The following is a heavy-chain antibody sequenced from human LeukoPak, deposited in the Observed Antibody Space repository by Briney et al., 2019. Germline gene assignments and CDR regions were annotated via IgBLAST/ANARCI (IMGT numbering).Heavy chain of an antibody. CDR1: GGSISSSSYY. J-gene: IGHJ4*02. Sequence: PSETLSLTCTVSGGSISSSSYYWGWIRQPPGKGLEWIGSIYYSGSTYYNPSLKSRVTISVDTSKNQFSLKLSSVTAADTAVYYCVRDGYPFDYWGQGTLVTVSS. D-gene: IGHD5-18*01. V-gene: IGHV4-39*01. CDR2: IYYSGST. CDR3: VRDGYPFDY.